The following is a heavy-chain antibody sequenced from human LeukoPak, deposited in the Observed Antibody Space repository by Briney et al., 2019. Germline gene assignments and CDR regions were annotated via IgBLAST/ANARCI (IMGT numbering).Heavy chain of an antibody. Sequence: GGSLRLSCAASGFTFSSYWMSWVRQAPGKGLEWVANIKADGSEKYYVDSVKGRFTISRDNAKNSLYLQMNSLRAEDTAVYYCARDPNWNREKDMDVWGKGTTVTVSS. CDR2: IKADGSEK. D-gene: IGHD1-1*01. CDR3: ARDPNWNREKDMDV. J-gene: IGHJ6*03. CDR1: GFTFSSYW. V-gene: IGHV3-7*01.